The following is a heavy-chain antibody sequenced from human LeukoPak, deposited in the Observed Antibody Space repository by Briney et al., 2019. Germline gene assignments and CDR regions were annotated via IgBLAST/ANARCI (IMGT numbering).Heavy chain of an antibody. D-gene: IGHD3-16*01. V-gene: IGHV3-7*01. CDR3: ATDAFSYPNT. Sequence: GGSLRLSCTGSGFSVSNFGMAWVRQAPGKGLEWVANINEDETGKYYVDSVKGRFTISRDNAKNPLFLQMNSVRVEDTAVYYCATDAFSYPNTWGQGTQVTVSS. CDR2: INEDETGK. J-gene: IGHJ5*02. CDR1: GFSVSNFG.